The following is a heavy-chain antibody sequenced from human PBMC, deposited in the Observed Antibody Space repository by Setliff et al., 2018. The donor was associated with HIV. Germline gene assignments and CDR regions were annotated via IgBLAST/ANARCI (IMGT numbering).Heavy chain of an antibody. D-gene: IGHD2-8*02. Sequence: SETLSLTCTVSGGSISSSRYYWGWIRQPPGKGLEWIASIYFSGNTRYNPSLKSRVTISVDTSKNQFSLNLNSVTAADTAVYYCARAGDCTEASCPKARFDPWGPGILVTVSS. CDR3: ARAGDCTEASCPKARFDP. CDR2: IYFSGNT. J-gene: IGHJ5*02. V-gene: IGHV4-39*07. CDR1: GGSISSSRYY.